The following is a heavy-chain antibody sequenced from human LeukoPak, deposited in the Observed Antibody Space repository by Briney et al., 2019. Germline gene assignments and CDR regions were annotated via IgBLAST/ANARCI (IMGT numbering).Heavy chain of an antibody. Sequence: PGGSLRLSCAASGFTFSSYSMNRVRQAPGKGLEWVSYISSSSSAIYYADSVKGRFTISRDNAKNSLYLQMNSLRAEDTAVYYCASVPDYYGSGSYSAHDYWGQGTLVTVSS. CDR3: ASVPDYYGSGSYSAHDY. CDR2: ISSSSSAI. J-gene: IGHJ4*02. D-gene: IGHD3-10*01. V-gene: IGHV3-48*01. CDR1: GFTFSSYS.